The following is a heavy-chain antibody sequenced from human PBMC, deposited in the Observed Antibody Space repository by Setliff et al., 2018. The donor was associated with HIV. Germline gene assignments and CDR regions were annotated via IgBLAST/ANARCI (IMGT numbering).Heavy chain of an antibody. Sequence: SETLSLTCAVYGVSFSGYYWIWIRQPPEKGLEWIGEINHSGSTNYNPSLKSRVTISVDTSKNQFPLKLSSVTAADTAVYYCARAYEGSSPGGAFDIWGQGTMVTVSS. CDR3: ARAYEGSSPGGAFDI. J-gene: IGHJ3*02. D-gene: IGHD6-6*01. CDR1: GVSFSGYY. V-gene: IGHV4-34*01. CDR2: INHSGST.